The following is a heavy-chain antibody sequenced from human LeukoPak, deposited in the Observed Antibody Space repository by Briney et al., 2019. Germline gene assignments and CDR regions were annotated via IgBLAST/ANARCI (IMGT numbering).Heavy chain of an antibody. CDR3: GRRYCFGWGSYSDY. J-gene: IGHJ4*02. CDR2: ISAYNGNT. CDR1: VYACTRNS. D-gene: IGHD3-10*01. V-gene: IGHV1-18*04. Sequence: GASVKVSCKSTVYACTRNSINWVRQAPGQGLEWMGWISAYNGNTQYAQKLQGRVTMTTDTSTSTVYMELRSLRSDDTAVYYCGRRYCFGWGSYSDYWGQGTLVTVSS.